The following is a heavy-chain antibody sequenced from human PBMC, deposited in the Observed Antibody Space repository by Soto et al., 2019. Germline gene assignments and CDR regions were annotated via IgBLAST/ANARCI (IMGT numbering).Heavy chain of an antibody. J-gene: IGHJ4*02. CDR3: ATPYYFNN. V-gene: IGHV3-21*06. D-gene: IGHD3-16*01. CDR2: ISDDSSYI. Sequence: GGSLRLSCAASGFMFSAYTMNWVRQAPGKGLEWLSSISDDSSYIDYADSLRGRFTVSRDNARNSLYLQIDSLGVEDTAVYYCATPYYFNNWGPGTLVTVSS. CDR1: GFMFSAYT.